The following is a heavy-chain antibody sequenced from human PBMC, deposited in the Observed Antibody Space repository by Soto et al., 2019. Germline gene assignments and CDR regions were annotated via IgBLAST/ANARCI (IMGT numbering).Heavy chain of an antibody. CDR2: IYWDDDK. CDR1: GFSLNTGGLG. CDR3: IHSRCGGDCLRSYSSHYYYGLDV. J-gene: IGHJ6*02. D-gene: IGHD2-21*02. V-gene: IGHV2-5*02. Sequence: QITLKESGPTLVKPTQTLTLTCSVSGFSLNTGGLGVGWIRQPPGKALEWLALIYWDDDKRYSPSLRNRLSISQHTSNNLGVFTRTHLDTVDTATYYCIHSRCGGDCLRSYSSHYYYGLDVWGQGTTVTVSS.